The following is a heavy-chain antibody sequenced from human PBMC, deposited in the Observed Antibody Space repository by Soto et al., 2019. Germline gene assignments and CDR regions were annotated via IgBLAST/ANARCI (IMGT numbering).Heavy chain of an antibody. CDR2: IYYSGST. V-gene: IGHV4-59*08. Sequence: PSETLSLTCTVSGGSISSYYCSWIRQPPGKGLEWIGYIYYSGSTNYNPSLKSRVTISVDTSKNQFSLKLSSVTAADTAVYYCARHSSSLMVDYFDYWGQGTLVTVSS. CDR3: ARHSSSLMVDYFDY. CDR1: GGSISSYY. J-gene: IGHJ4*02. D-gene: IGHD6-13*01.